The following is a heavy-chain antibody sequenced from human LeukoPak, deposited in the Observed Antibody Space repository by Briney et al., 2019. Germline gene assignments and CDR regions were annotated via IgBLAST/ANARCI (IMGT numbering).Heavy chain of an antibody. V-gene: IGHV3-23*01. CDR2: ISGSGDST. CDR3: AKDMYYDSSGYGIEY. D-gene: IGHD3-22*01. CDR1: GFTLSSYA. J-gene: IGHJ4*02. Sequence: GGSLRLSCAASGFTLSSYAMSWVRQAPGKGLEWVSVISGSGDSTYYADSVKGRFTISRDNSKNTLYLQMNSLRAEDTALYYCAKDMYYDSSGYGIEYWGQGTLVTVSS.